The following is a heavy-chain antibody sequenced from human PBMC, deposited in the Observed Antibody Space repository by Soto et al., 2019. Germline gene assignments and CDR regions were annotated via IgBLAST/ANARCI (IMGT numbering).Heavy chain of an antibody. CDR3: ARLAYYGSGRYYNPFDY. J-gene: IGHJ4*02. Sequence: SETLSLTCAVYGGSFSGYYWSWIRDPPWKGLEWIGEINHSGITNYNPSLKSGATISVDTSKNQFSLKLSSVTAAGSSCYYCARLAYYGSGRYYNPFDYSGQPTLLTVCS. CDR2: INHSGIT. CDR1: GGSFSGYY. D-gene: IGHD3-10*01. V-gene: IGHV4-34*01.